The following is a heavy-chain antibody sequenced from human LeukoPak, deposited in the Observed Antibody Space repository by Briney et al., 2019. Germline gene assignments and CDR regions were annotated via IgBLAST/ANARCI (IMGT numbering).Heavy chain of an antibody. CDR2: IAPAGTT. Sequence: PGGSLRLPCAASGFTLSDYFMTWIRQAPGKGLEWVSYIAPAGTTYYADSVKGRFTISRDNAKTSLYLQMSNMRADDTAVYYCARDLGPHRSSPNTGAFDIWGQGTMVTVSS. V-gene: IGHV3-11*04. J-gene: IGHJ3*02. CDR1: GFTLSDYF. D-gene: IGHD1-26*01. CDR3: ARDLGPHRSSPNTGAFDI.